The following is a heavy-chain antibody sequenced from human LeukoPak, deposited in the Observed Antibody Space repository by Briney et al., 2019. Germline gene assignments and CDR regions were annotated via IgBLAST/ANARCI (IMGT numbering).Heavy chain of an antibody. J-gene: IGHJ6*02. Sequence: PSETLSLTCTVSGASISGYYWTWIRQPPGKGLEWIGQMYYSANTNYNPSLKSRVTMSVDTSKNQFSLKLSSVTAADTAVYYCARDSASYSSGWYGTHYYYYGMDVWGQGTTVTVSS. CDR1: GASISGYY. CDR3: ARDSASYSSGWYGTHYYYYGMDV. CDR2: MYYSANT. D-gene: IGHD6-19*01. V-gene: IGHV4-59*01.